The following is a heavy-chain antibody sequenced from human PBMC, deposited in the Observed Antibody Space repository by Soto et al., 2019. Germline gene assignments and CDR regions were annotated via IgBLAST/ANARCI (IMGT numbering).Heavy chain of an antibody. Sequence: GGSLRLSCAASGFTFSSYAMSWVRQAPGKGLEWVSAISGSGGSTYYADSVKGRFTISRDNSKNTLYLQMNSLRAEDTAVYYCAKVLRRRATLAIAAAGGGFDYWGQGTLVTVSS. CDR3: AKVLRRRATLAIAAAGGGFDY. CDR1: GFTFSSYA. CDR2: ISGSGGST. J-gene: IGHJ4*02. D-gene: IGHD6-13*01. V-gene: IGHV3-23*01.